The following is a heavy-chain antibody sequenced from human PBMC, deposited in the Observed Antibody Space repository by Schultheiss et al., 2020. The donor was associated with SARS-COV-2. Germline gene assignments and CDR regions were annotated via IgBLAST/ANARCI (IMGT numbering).Heavy chain of an antibody. V-gene: IGHV3-43D*04. CDR2: ITWDGGGT. J-gene: IGHJ4*02. CDR3: AKDGEMATMYYFDY. CDR1: GFSFDDYA. Sequence: GSLRLSCAASGFSFDDYAMHWVRQAPGKGLEWVSVITWDGGGTYYADSVRGRFTISRDNSKNSLYLQMNSLRAEDTALYYCAKDGEMATMYYFDYWGQGTLVTVSS. D-gene: IGHD5-24*01.